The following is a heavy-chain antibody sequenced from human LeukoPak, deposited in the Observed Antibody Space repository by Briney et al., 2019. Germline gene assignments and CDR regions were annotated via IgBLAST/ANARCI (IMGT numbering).Heavy chain of an antibody. CDR2: INPNSGGT. CDR3: ARDLGDCTNGVCYMGWFDP. D-gene: IGHD2-8*01. Sequence: ASVKVSCKASGYTFTGYYMHWVRQAPGQGLEWMGWINPNSGGTNYAQKFQGRVTMTRDTSTSTVYMELSSLRSEDTAVYYCARDLGDCTNGVCYMGWFDPWGQGTLVTVSS. V-gene: IGHV1-2*02. J-gene: IGHJ5*02. CDR1: GYTFTGYY.